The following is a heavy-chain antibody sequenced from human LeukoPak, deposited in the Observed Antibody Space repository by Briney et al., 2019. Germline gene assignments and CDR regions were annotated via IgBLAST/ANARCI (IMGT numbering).Heavy chain of an antibody. Sequence: SETLSLTCADYGGSFSCYYWIWIRQPPGKGLEWIGEINHSGSTNYNPSLKSRVTISVDTSKNQFSLKLSSVTAADTAVYYCARGGDIVVVVATTGAFDIWGQGTMVTVSS. CDR3: ARGGDIVVVVATTGAFDI. J-gene: IGHJ3*02. D-gene: IGHD2-15*01. CDR2: INHSGST. V-gene: IGHV4-34*01. CDR1: GGSFSCYY.